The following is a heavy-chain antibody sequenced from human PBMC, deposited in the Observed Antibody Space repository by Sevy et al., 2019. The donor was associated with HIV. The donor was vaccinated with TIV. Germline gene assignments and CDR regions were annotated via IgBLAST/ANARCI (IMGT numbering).Heavy chain of an antibody. V-gene: IGHV3-23*01. CDR2: VRPTGET. CDR3: AKHGSRIWSRHNWFDS. J-gene: IGHJ5*01. CDR1: GLTFNDYA. Sequence: GGSLRLSCAASGLTFNDYALSWVRQAPGMGLEWVSSVRPTGETYYSDSVKGRFTVSRDNSKTTVFLQMSGLRAEDTAVYYCAKHGSRIWSRHNWFDSWGHGTLVTVSS. D-gene: IGHD3-3*01.